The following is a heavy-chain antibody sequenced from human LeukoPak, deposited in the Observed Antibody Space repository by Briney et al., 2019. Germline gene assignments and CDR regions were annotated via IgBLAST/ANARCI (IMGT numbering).Heavy chain of an antibody. CDR1: GFTFSSYS. V-gene: IGHV3-21*01. Sequence: PGGSLRLSCAASGFTFSSYSMNWVRQAPGKGLEWVSSISSSSSYIYYADSVKGRFTISRDNAKNSLYPQMNSLRAEDTAVYYCARDSPLGVFIAMFDPWGQGTLVTVSS. J-gene: IGHJ5*02. CDR2: ISSSSSYI. D-gene: IGHD3-3*01. CDR3: ARDSPLGVFIAMFDP.